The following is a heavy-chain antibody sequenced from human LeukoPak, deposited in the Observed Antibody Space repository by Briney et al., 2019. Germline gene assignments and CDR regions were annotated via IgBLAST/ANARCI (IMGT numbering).Heavy chain of an antibody. Sequence: PGGSLRLSCAASGFTFSSYAMSWVRQAPGKGLEWVSAISWNSGSIGYADSVKGRFTISRDNAKNSLYLQMNSLRAEDTALYYCARGVGGPYYYYGMDVWGQGTTVTVSS. CDR1: GFTFSSYA. CDR3: ARGVGGPYYYYGMDV. D-gene: IGHD3-10*01. V-gene: IGHV3-9*01. J-gene: IGHJ6*02. CDR2: ISWNSGSI.